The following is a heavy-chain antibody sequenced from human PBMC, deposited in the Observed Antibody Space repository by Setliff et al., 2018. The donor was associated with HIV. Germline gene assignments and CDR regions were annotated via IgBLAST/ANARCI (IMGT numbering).Heavy chain of an antibody. CDR2: ISSSSSTI. CDR1: GFTFSNFA. D-gene: IGHD3-22*01. CDR3: ARDLFPYYHDSRPYYPPAY. J-gene: IGHJ4*02. Sequence: GGSLRLSCVASGFTFSNFAMHWVRQAPGKGLEWVSYISSSSSTIYYADSVKGRFTISRDNAQNSLYLHMNSLRAEDTAMYYCARDLFPYYHDSRPYYPPAYWGQGTLVTVSS. V-gene: IGHV3-48*04.